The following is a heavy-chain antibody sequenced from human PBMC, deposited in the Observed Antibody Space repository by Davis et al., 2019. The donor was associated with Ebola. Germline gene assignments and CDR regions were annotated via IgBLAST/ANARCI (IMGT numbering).Heavy chain of an antibody. D-gene: IGHD2-15*01. Sequence: GESLKISCAASGFTFSGSAMHWVRQASGKGLEWVGRIRSKANSYATAYAASVKGRFTISRDDSKNTAYLQMNSLKTEDTAVYYCAKDLWGYCSGGSCYSGWFDPWGQGTLVTVSS. J-gene: IGHJ5*02. CDR1: GFTFSGSA. CDR3: AKDLWGYCSGGSCYSGWFDP. V-gene: IGHV3-73*01. CDR2: IRSKANSYAT.